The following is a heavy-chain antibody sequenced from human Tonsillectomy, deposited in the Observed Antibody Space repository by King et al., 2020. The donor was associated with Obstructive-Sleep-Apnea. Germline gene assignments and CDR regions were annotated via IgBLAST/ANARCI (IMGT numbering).Heavy chain of an antibody. D-gene: IGHD3-16*01. CDR2: ISAYNGNT. CDR1: GYTFTSYG. CDR3: ARGGEFADYYYYYGMDV. J-gene: IGHJ6*02. Sequence: QLVQSGAEVKKPGASVKVSRKASGYTFTSYGISWVRQAPGQGLEWMGWISAYNGNTNYAQKFQGRVTMTTDTSTSTGYMELRSLRSDNTAVYYCARGGEFADYYYYYGMDVWGQGTTVTVSS. V-gene: IGHV1-18*01.